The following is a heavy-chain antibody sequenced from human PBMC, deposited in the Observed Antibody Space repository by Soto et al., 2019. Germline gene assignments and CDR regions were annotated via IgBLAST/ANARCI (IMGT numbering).Heavy chain of an antibody. J-gene: IGHJ4*02. D-gene: IGHD5-18*01. V-gene: IGHV1-69*11. CDR3: ARVMYSYRQRDAFDY. CDR1: GGTFSSYA. Sequence: QVQLVQSGAEVKKPGSSVKVSCKASGGTFSSYAISWVRQAPGQGLEWMGGILPILGTANYAQKFQGRVTITADESTSTAYMELSSLRSEDTAVYYCARVMYSYRQRDAFDYWGQGTLVTVSS. CDR2: ILPILGTA.